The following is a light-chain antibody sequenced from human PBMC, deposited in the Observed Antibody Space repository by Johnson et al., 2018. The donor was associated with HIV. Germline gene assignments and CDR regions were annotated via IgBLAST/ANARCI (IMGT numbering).Light chain of an antibody. CDR2: ENN. J-gene: IGLJ1*01. CDR3: GTWDSSLSSGV. V-gene: IGLV1-51*02. CDR1: SSNIGNNY. Sequence: QSVLTQPPSVSAAPGQKVTISCSGSSSNIGNNYVSWYQQLPGTAPKLLIYENNKRPSGIPDRFSGSKSCTSATLGITGLQTGEEADYYCGTWDSSLSSGVFGTGTKVTVL.